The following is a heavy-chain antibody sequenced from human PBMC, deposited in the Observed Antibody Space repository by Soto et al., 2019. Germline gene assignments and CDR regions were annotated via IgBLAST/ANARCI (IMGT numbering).Heavy chain of an antibody. CDR2: TYYRSKWYN. V-gene: IGHV6-1*01. CDR3: ARTLGFLEWVPKPPSETHYYYGMDV. Sequence: SQTLSLTCAISGDSVSSNSAAWNWIRQSPSRGLEWLGRTYYRSKWYNDYAVSVKSRIAINPDTSKNQFSLQLNSVTPEDTAVYYCARTLGFLEWVPKPPSETHYYYGMDVWGQGTTVTVSS. D-gene: IGHD3-3*01. J-gene: IGHJ6*02. CDR1: GDSVSSNSAA.